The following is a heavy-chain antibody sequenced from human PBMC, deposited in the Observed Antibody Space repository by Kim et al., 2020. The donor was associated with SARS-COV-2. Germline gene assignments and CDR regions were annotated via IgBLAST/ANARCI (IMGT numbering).Heavy chain of an antibody. CDR3: AKDIGPWWELLDY. CDR2: ISWNSGSI. V-gene: IGHV3-9*01. D-gene: IGHD1-26*01. CDR1: GFTFDDYA. J-gene: IGHJ4*02. Sequence: GGSLRLSCAASGFTFDDYAMHWVRQAPGKGLEWVSGISWNSGSIGYADSVKGRFTISRDNAKNSLYLQMNSLRAEDTALYYCAKDIGPWWELLDYWGQGTLVTVSS.